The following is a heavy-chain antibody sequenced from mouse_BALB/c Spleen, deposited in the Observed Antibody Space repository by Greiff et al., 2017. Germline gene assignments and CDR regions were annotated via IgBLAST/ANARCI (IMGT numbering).Heavy chain of an antibody. Sequence: EVKLMESGGGLVQPGGSRKLSCAASGFTFSSFGMHWVRQAPEKGLEWVAYISSGSSTIYYADTVKGRFTISRDNPKNTLFLQMTSLRSEDTAMYYCARGDSLLRLIAMDYWGQGTSVTVSS. J-gene: IGHJ4*01. V-gene: IGHV5-17*02. D-gene: IGHD1-2*01. CDR3: ARGDSLLRLIAMDY. CDR1: GFTFSSFG. CDR2: ISSGSSTI.